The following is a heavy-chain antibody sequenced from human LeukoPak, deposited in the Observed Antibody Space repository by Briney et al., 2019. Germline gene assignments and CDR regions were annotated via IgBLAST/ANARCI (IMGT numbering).Heavy chain of an antibody. Sequence: GGSLRLSCAASGFTFSSYAMNWVHQAPGKGLEWVSAISGSGGSTYYADSVKGRFTISRDNSKNSLYLQMNSLRAEDTAVYYCARERVGSSWYFDYWGQGTLVTVSS. CDR1: GFTFSSYA. CDR3: ARERVGSSWYFDY. D-gene: IGHD6-13*01. CDR2: ISGSGGST. V-gene: IGHV3-23*01. J-gene: IGHJ4*02.